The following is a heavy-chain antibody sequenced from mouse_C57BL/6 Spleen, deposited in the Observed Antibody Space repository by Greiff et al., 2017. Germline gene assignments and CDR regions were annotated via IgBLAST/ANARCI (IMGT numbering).Heavy chain of an antibody. J-gene: IGHJ4*01. CDR1: GYTFTSYW. CDR3: ARSEDAMDY. CDR2: IDPSDSYT. Sequence: QVQLQQPGAELVMPGASVKLSCKASGYTFTSYWMHWVKQRPGQGLEWIGEIDPSDSYTNYNQKFKGKSTLTVDKSSSTAYMQLSSLTSEDSAVYDCARSEDAMDYWGQGTSVTVSS. V-gene: IGHV1-69*01.